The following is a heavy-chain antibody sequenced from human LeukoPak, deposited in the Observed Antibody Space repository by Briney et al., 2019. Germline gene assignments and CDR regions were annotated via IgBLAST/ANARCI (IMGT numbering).Heavy chain of an antibody. D-gene: IGHD5-12*01. J-gene: IGHJ4*02. CDR2: ISGSGGST. CDR1: GSTFSSYA. V-gene: IGHV3-23*01. CDR3: AKDRRGIVATMILDY. Sequence: GGSLRLSCAASGSTFSSYAMSWVRQAPGKGLEWVSAISGSGGSTYYADSVKGRFTISRDNSKNTLYLQMNSLRAEDTAVYYCAKDRRGIVATMILDYWGQGTLVTVSS.